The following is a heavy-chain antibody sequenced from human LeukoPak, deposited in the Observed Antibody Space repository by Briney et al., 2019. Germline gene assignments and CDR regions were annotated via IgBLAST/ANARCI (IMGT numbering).Heavy chain of an antibody. D-gene: IGHD2-15*01. Sequence: GESLRISCKGSGYSFTSYWISWVRQMPGKGLEWMGRIDPSDSYTNYSPSFQGHVTISADKSISTAYLQWSSLKASDTAMYYCARHRSHCSGGGCYSGTYYFDYWGQGTLVTVSS. CDR3: ARHRSHCSGGGCYSGTYYFDY. J-gene: IGHJ4*02. V-gene: IGHV5-10-1*01. CDR1: GYSFTSYW. CDR2: IDPSDSYT.